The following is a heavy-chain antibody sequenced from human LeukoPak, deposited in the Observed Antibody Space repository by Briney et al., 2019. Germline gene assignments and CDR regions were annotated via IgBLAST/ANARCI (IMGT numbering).Heavy chain of an antibody. V-gene: IGHV4-31*03. CDR3: ANYGSGSYRFDP. Sequence: PSETLSLTCTVSGGSISSGGYYWSWIRQHPGKGLEWIGYIYYSGSTYYNPSLKSRVTISVDTSKNQFSLKLSSVTAADTAVYYCANYGSGSYRFDPWGQGTLVTVSS. D-gene: IGHD3-10*01. J-gene: IGHJ5*02. CDR1: GGSISSGGYY. CDR2: IYYSGST.